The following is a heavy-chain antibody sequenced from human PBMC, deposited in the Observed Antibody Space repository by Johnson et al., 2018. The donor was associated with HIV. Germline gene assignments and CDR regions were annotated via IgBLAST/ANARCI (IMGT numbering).Heavy chain of an antibody. Sequence: QVQLMESGGGVVQPGRSLRLSCAASGFTFSSYGMHWVRQAPGKGLQWVAVIWYDGNNKYYADSVKGRFTISRDNSKNTLHLQMNSLRAEDTALYYCAKDRSTGWYPAFDIWGQGTMVTVSS. CDR1: GFTFSSYG. CDR2: IWYDGNNK. J-gene: IGHJ3*02. V-gene: IGHV3-33*06. D-gene: IGHD6-19*01. CDR3: AKDRSTGWYPAFDI.